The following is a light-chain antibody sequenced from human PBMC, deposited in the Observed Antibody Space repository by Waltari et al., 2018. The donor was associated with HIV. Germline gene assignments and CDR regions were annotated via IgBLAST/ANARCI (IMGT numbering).Light chain of an antibody. J-gene: IGLJ1*01. CDR1: SSDVGNYNR. V-gene: IGLV2-11*01. Sequence: QSALTQPRSVSGSPGQSVTISCTGTSSDVGNYNRFSWYQQHPGKAPKFMIYGVRERPAGVPDRFSGSKSANTASLTISGLQAEDEADYYCSSYAGTYIVFGTGTKVTVL. CDR3: SSYAGTYIV. CDR2: GVR.